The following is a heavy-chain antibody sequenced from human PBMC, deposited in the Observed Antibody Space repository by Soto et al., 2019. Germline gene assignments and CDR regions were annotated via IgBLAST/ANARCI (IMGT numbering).Heavy chain of an antibody. D-gene: IGHD3-3*01. CDR3: ARDVLRFLEWLSPGGYYYYYMDV. CDR1: GYTVTSYA. J-gene: IGHJ6*03. CDR2: INAGNGNT. V-gene: IGHV1-3*01. Sequence: ASVKVSCKASGYTVTSYAMHWVRQAPGQRLEWMGWINAGNGNTKYSQKFQGRVTITRDTSASTAYMELSSLRSEDTAVYYCARDVLRFLEWLSPGGYYYYYMDVWGKGTTVTVSS.